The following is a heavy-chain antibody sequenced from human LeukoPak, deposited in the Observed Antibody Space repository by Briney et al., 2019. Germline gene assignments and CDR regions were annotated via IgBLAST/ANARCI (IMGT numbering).Heavy chain of an antibody. D-gene: IGHD6-19*01. V-gene: IGHV4-34*01. CDR2: INHSGST. Sequence: PSETLSLACAVYGVSFSGYYWSWIRQPPGKGLEWIGEINHSGSTNYNPSLKSRVTISVDTSKNQFSLKLSSVTAADTAVYYCAGAVAGGTVDYWGQGTLVTVSS. CDR3: AGAVAGGTVDY. CDR1: GVSFSGYY. J-gene: IGHJ4*02.